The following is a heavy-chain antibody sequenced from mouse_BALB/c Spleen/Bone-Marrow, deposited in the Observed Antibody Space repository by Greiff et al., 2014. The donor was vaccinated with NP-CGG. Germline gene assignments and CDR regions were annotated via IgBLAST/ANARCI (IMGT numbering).Heavy chain of an antibody. CDR1: GFTFSSFG. J-gene: IGHJ3*01. Sequence: EVQVVESGGGLVQPGGSRKLSCAASGFTFSSFGMHWVRQAPEKGLEWVAYISSGSSTIYYADTVKGRFTISRDNPKNTLFLQMTSLRSEDTAMYYCARRLVGVEGFAYWGQGTLVTVSA. CDR3: ARRLVGVEGFAY. D-gene: IGHD1-1*01. V-gene: IGHV5-17*02. CDR2: ISSGSSTI.